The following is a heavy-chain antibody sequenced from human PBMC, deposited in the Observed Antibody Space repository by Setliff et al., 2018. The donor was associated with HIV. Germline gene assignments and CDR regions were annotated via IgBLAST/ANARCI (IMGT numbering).Heavy chain of an antibody. CDR1: GYSIRSGYY. J-gene: IGHJ4*02. V-gene: IGHV4-38-2*01. D-gene: IGHD6-13*01. CDR2: MFRTGTS. Sequence: SETLSLTCAVSGYSIRSGYYWGWIRQSPGKGLEWIGTMFRTGTSYYNPSLTSRVTISQDTSKNQFSLELTSVTAADTAVYYCARQQHSSDLKIWNYWGQGTLVTVSS. CDR3: ARQQHSSDLKIWNY.